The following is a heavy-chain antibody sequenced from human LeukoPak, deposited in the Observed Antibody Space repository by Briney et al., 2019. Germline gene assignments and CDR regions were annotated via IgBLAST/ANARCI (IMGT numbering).Heavy chain of an antibody. CDR2: INHSGST. V-gene: IGHV4-34*01. CDR3: ARGNGGDDYSHDNWFDP. CDR1: GGSFSGYY. Sequence: SETLSLTCAVYGGSFSGYYWSWIRQPPGKGLEWIGEINHSGSTNYNPSLKSRVTISVDTSKNQFSLKLSSVTAADTAVYYCARGNGGDDYSHDNWFDPWGQGTLVTVSS. J-gene: IGHJ5*02. D-gene: IGHD4-11*01.